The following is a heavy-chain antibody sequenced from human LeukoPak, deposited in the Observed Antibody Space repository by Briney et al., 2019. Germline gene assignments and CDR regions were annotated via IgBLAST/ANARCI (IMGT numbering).Heavy chain of an antibody. CDR1: GFTFSNYA. CDR2: ISSSGGNT. CDR3: AKDRVNTAMVYALDI. D-gene: IGHD5-18*01. Sequence: PGGSLRLSCAASGFTFSNYAMSWVRQAPGKGLEWVSAISSSGGNTYYVDSVKGRFTISRDNSKNTQYLQMNSLRAEDTAVYYCAKDRVNTAMVYALDIWGQGTMVTVSS. V-gene: IGHV3-23*01. J-gene: IGHJ3*02.